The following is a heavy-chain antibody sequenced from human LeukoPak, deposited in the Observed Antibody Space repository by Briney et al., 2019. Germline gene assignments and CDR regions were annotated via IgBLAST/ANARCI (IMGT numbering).Heavy chain of an antibody. CDR3: ARRGYYDSSGYSFGFFDY. Sequence: SETLSLTCTVSGYSISNGYYWGWIRQSPGKGLEWVGSVSHRGSTNYNPSLKSRVTISVDTSKNQFSLKLSSVTAADTAVYYCARRGYYDSSGYSFGFFDYWGQGTLVTVSS. V-gene: IGHV4-38-2*02. CDR1: GYSISNGYY. J-gene: IGHJ4*02. CDR2: VSHRGST. D-gene: IGHD3-22*01.